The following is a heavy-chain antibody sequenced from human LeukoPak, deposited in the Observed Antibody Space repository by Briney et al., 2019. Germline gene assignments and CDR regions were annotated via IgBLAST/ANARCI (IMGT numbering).Heavy chain of an antibody. D-gene: IGHD4-17*01. CDR1: GYTFTSYY. V-gene: IGHV1-46*01. CDR2: INPSGGST. J-gene: IGHJ4*02. CDR3: ARDGTTGELRLYFDY. Sequence: ASVKVSCKASGYTFTSYYMHWVRQAPGQGLEWMGIINPSGGSTSYAQKFQGRVTMTRDTSTSTVYMELSSLRSEDTAVYYCARDGTTGELRLYFDYWSQGTLVTVSS.